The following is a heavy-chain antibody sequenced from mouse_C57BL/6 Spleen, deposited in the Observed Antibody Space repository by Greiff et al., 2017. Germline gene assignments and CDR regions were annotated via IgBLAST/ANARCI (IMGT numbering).Heavy chain of an antibody. CDR1: GYTFTSYG. Sequence: VKLQQSGAELARPGASVKLSCKASGYTFTSYGISWVKQRTGQGLEWIGEIYPRSGNTYYNEKFKGKATLTADKSSSTAYMELRSLTSEDSAVYFCARRGYDYVFDYWGQGTTLTVSS. V-gene: IGHV1-81*01. CDR2: IYPRSGNT. J-gene: IGHJ2*01. CDR3: ARRGYDYVFDY. D-gene: IGHD2-4*01.